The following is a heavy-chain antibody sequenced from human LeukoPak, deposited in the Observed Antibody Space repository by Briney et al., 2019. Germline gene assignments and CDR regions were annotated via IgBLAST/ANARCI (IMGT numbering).Heavy chain of an antibody. J-gene: IGHJ4*02. CDR3: ARVDYYDSSGYYYARGAFDY. CDR1: GFTFSSYS. D-gene: IGHD3-22*01. Sequence: GGSLRLSCAASGFTFSSYSMNWVRQAPGKGLEWVSYISSSSSTIYYADSVKGRFTISRDNAKNSLYLQMNSLRAEDTAVYYCARVDYYDSSGYYYARGAFDYWGQGTLVTVSS. CDR2: ISSSSSTI. V-gene: IGHV3-48*01.